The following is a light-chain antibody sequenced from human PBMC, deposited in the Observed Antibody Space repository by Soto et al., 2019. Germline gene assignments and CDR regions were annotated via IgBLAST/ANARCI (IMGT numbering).Light chain of an antibody. CDR1: QSISNH. V-gene: IGKV1-39*01. CDR2: AAS. J-gene: IGKJ1*01. CDR3: QQSYSSPPT. Sequence: QVNQSPSSPSSFVENRVLNTCLASQSISNHLNWYQQKPGKAPKLLIFAASSLQSGVPSRFSGSRSGPDFTLTISSLQPEDFATYYCQQSYSSPPTFGQGTKVDIK.